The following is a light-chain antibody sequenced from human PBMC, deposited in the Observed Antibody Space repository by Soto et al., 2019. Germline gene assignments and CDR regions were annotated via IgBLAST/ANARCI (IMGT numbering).Light chain of an antibody. CDR1: QSLGSRS. Sequence: FTLKTNTLSLSPGDRATLSCRASQSLGSRSLAWYQQKPGQAPRLLIYGASRRATGVPDRFSGSGSGTDFTLTISRLEPEDFAVYYCQPYDTSPPWTFGQGTKVDIK. CDR3: QPYDTSPPWT. J-gene: IGKJ1*01. V-gene: IGKV3-20*01. CDR2: GAS.